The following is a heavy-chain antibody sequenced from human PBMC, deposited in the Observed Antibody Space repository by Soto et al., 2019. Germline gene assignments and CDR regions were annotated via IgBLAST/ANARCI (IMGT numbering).Heavy chain of an antibody. D-gene: IGHD3-9*01. J-gene: IGHJ4*02. CDR2: IYYSGST. CDR1: GGSISSGGYY. Sequence: SETLSLTCTVSGGSISSGGYYWSWIRQHPGKGLEWIGYIYYSGSTYYNPSLKSRVTISVDTSKNQFSLKLSSVTAADTAVYYCARGIPRAYYDFRDDILTGYPSLFDYWGQGTLVTVSS. V-gene: IGHV4-31*03. CDR3: ARGIPRAYYDFRDDILTGYPSLFDY.